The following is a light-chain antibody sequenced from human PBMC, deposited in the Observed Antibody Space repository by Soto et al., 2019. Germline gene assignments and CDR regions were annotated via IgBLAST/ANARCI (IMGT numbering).Light chain of an antibody. J-gene: IGKJ3*01. Sequence: DIQMTQSPSSLSASVGDRVTITCRASQTISNYLNWFQQKPGKAPKLLIYAASSSQSGVPARFSGSGSGTDFTLTISYLQPEDFATYYCQQSHSIPFTFGPGTKVDIK. V-gene: IGKV1-39*01. CDR1: QTISNY. CDR3: QQSHSIPFT. CDR2: AAS.